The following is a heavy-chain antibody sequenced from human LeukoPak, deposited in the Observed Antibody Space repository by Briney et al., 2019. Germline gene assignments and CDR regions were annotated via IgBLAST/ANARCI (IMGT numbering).Heavy chain of an antibody. D-gene: IGHD3-10*01. V-gene: IGHV4-34*01. J-gene: IGHJ4*02. CDR3: ARRRVRGVIIRPPYFDY. CDR2: INHSGST. CDR1: GGSFSGYY. Sequence: PSETLSLTCAVYGGSFSGYYWSWIRQPPGKGLEWIGEINHSGSTNYNPSLKSRVTISVDTSKNQFSLKLSSVTAADTAVYYCARRRVRGVIIRPPYFDYWGQGTLVTVSS.